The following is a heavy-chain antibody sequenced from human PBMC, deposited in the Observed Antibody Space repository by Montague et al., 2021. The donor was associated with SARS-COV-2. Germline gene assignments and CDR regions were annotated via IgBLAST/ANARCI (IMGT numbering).Heavy chain of an antibody. CDR3: ARLLLPATGSLNGFYFDF. J-gene: IGHJ4*02. CDR1: GVSVTDYY. Sequence: SETLSLTCTVSGVSVTDYYWSWIRQPPGKGLEWVGDVLYNKGTNFNPSLKSRVAISVDTSKNQFSLKLNAVTAADTAVYYCARLLLPATGSLNGFYFDFWGQGALVTVSS. V-gene: IGHV4-59*08. D-gene: IGHD6-13*01. CDR2: VLYNKGT.